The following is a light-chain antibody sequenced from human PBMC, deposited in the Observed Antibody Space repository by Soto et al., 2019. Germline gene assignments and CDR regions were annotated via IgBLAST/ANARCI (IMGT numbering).Light chain of an antibody. Sequence: DIQMTQSPSSLSASVGDRVTITCQASQDIRYYLNWYQQKPGKAPKLLIYDASNLETGVPSRFSGSGSGTNFTFTISSLQPEDLATYYCQQYDNLPFTFGPGTTVDIK. V-gene: IGKV1-33*01. J-gene: IGKJ3*01. CDR2: DAS. CDR3: QQYDNLPFT. CDR1: QDIRYY.